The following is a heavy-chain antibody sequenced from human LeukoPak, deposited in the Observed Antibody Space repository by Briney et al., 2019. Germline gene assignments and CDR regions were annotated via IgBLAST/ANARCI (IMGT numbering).Heavy chain of an antibody. CDR1: GFTLSSYW. D-gene: IGHD3-10*01. CDR3: GRINYNGDY. J-gene: IGHJ4*02. V-gene: IGHV3-74*01. Sequence: GGSLRLSCAASGFTLSSYWVHWVRQPPGKGLMWLSRTNEDGRYADYADSVKGRFTISRDNAKNTVYLQMNSLRTEDTAVYFCGRINYNGDYWGRGTLVTVSS. CDR2: TNEDGRYA.